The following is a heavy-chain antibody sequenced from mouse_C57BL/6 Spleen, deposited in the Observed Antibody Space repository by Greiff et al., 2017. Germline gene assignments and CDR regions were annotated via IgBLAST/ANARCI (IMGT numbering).Heavy chain of an antibody. D-gene: IGHD2-3*01. CDR3: AREGGGDYDGYYVDY. V-gene: IGHV5-4*01. Sequence: EVKLVESGGGLVKPGGSLKLSCAASGFTFSSYAMSWVRQTPEKRLEWVATISDGGSYTYYPDNVKGRFTISRDNAKNNLYLQMSHLKSEDTAMYYCAREGGGDYDGYYVDYWGQGTTLTVSS. J-gene: IGHJ2*01. CDR1: GFTFSSYA. CDR2: ISDGGSYT.